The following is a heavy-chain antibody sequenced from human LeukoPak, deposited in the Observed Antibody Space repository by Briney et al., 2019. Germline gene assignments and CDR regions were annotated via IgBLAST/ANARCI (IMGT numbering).Heavy chain of an antibody. Sequence: PGRSLRLSCAASGFTFNTYAMHWVRQAPGKGLEWVAVMSYDGSNKYYADSVKGRFTISRDNSKNTLYLQMNSLRAEDTAVYYCARSCSSTSCYRSWDAFDIWGQGTMVTVSS. J-gene: IGHJ3*02. CDR1: GFTFNTYA. CDR2: MSYDGSNK. CDR3: ARSCSSTSCYRSWDAFDI. D-gene: IGHD2-2*02. V-gene: IGHV3-30-3*01.